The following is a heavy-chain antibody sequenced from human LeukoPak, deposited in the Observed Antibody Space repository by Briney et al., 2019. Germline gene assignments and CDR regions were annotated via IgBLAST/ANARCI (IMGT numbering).Heavy chain of an antibody. CDR3: AKGGSGWYGDFDY. Sequence: GGSLRLSCVASGFTFSDYAMNWVRQAPGKGLEWVSDISTSGDSTYYADSVKGRFTISRDNSKNTLFLQMNSLRAEDTAVYYCAKGGSGWYGDFDYWGQGTLVTVSS. V-gene: IGHV3-23*01. CDR2: ISTSGDST. D-gene: IGHD6-19*01. CDR1: GFTFSDYA. J-gene: IGHJ4*02.